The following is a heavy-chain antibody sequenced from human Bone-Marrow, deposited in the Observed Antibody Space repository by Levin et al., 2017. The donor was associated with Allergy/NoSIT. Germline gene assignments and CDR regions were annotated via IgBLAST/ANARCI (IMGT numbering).Heavy chain of an antibody. CDR3: ARDSGNYGADY. V-gene: IGHV1-46*01. Sequence: ASVKVSCQASGYTFATYYMHWVRQAPGQGLEWMAIINPSTGGRIYAQKFQGRLTLTRDTSTSTDYMELSSLRSDDTAVYYCARDSGNYGADYWGQGALVTVSS. CDR1: GYTFATYY. CDR2: INPSTGGR. D-gene: IGHD1-26*01. J-gene: IGHJ4*02.